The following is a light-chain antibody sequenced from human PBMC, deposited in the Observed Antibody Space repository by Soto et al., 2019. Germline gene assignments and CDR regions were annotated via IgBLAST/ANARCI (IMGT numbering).Light chain of an antibody. CDR3: QQLATYPRT. J-gene: IGKJ1*01. CDR1: QDINSY. CDR2: AAS. V-gene: IGKV1-9*01. Sequence: DIQLTQSPSFLSASVGDRVTITCRASQDINSYLAWYQQKSGKAPNLLINAASTLQRAVPTRFSGGGSGTEFTLTIASLQPEDSATYYCQQLATYPRTFGQGTKVELK.